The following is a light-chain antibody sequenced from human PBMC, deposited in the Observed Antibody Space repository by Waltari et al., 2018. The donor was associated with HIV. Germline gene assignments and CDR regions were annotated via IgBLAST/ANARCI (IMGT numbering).Light chain of an antibody. CDR3: QSYDSSLSGYV. CDR2: GNS. Sequence: QSVLTQPPSVSGAPGQRVTITCTGSSPNIGAGYDDHGYQQLPGTAPKLLIYGNSNRPSGVPDRFSGSKSGTSASLAITGLQAEDEADYYCQSYDSSLSGYVFGTGTKVTVL. J-gene: IGLJ1*01. V-gene: IGLV1-40*01. CDR1: SPNIGAGYD.